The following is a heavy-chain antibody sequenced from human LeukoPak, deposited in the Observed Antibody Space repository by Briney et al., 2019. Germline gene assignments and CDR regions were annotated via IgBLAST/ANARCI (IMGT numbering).Heavy chain of an antibody. CDR1: GGSISSYY. CDR3: ARDRGYSSSTGGTDY. J-gene: IGHJ4*02. CDR2: IYYSGST. D-gene: IGHD6-13*01. V-gene: IGHV4-59*12. Sequence: SETLSLTCTVSGGSISSYYWSWIRQPPGKGLEWIGYIYYSGSTNYNPSLKSRVTISVDTSKNQFSLKLSSVTAADTAVYYCARDRGYSSSTGGTDYWGQGTLVTVSS.